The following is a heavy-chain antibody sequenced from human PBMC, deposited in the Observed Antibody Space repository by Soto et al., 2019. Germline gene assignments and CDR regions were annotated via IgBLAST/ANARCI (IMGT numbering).Heavy chain of an antibody. V-gene: IGHV4-30-4*01. CDR2: IYYSGST. D-gene: IGHD3-22*01. J-gene: IGHJ4*02. CDR1: GGSISSGDYY. CDR3: ATGQPTYYYDSSGSVFDE. Sequence: SETLSLTCTVSGGSISSGDYYWSWIRQPPGKGLEWIGYIYYSGSTYYNPSLKSRVTISVDTSKNQFSLKLSSVTAADTAVYYCATGQPTYYYDSSGSVFDERGQGTLVTVSS.